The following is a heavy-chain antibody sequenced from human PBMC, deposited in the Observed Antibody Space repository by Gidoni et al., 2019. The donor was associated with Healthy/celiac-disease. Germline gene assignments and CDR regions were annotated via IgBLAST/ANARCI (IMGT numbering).Heavy chain of an antibody. CDR3: ARDSRQWLVPGAFDI. Sequence: EVQLVESGGGLIQPGGSLSLSCAASWFTVSSNYRSWVRQAPGKGLECVSVIYSGGSTSDADSVKGRFTISRDNSKNTRYLQMNSLRAEDTAVYYCARDSRQWLVPGAFDIWGQGTMVTVSS. CDR2: IYSGGST. D-gene: IGHD6-19*01. CDR1: WFTVSSNY. J-gene: IGHJ3*02. V-gene: IGHV3-53*01.